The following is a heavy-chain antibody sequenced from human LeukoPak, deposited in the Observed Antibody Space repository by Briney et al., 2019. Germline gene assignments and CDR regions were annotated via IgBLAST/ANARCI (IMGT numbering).Heavy chain of an antibody. CDR2: IYPGDSDT. Sequence: GESLKISCKGSGYSFTSYWIGWVRQMPGKGLEWMGIIYPGDSDTRYSPSFQGQVTISADRSISTAYLQWSSLKASDTAMYYCARPGQLGEYTPYYFDYWGQGTLVTVSS. J-gene: IGHJ4*02. V-gene: IGHV5-51*01. CDR1: GYSFTSYW. CDR3: ARPGQLGEYTPYYFDY. D-gene: IGHD3-16*01.